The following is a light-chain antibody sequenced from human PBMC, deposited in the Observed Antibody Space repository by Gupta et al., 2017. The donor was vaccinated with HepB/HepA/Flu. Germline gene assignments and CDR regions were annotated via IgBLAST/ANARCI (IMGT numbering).Light chain of an antibody. CDR2: DAS. CDR1: PSVASY. Sequence: DIVLTHSPVTLSLSPGQRATLSCRASPSVASYLAWYQQKPGQAPRVLIYDASKRATGIPARFSGSGSGTEFTLSVSSLEPEDCAVYYCQQRSNWPWTFGQGTKVEI. J-gene: IGKJ1*01. CDR3: QQRSNWPWT. V-gene: IGKV3-11*01.